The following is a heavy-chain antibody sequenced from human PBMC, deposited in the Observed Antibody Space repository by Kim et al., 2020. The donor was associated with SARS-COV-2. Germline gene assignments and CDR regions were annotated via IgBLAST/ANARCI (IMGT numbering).Heavy chain of an antibody. CDR1: GGSISSYY. Sequence: SETLSLTCTVSGGSISSYYWSWIRQPPGKGLEWIGYIYYSGSTNYNPSLKSRVTISVDTSKNQFSLKLSSVTAADTAVYYCARRTAVGAFDIWGQGTMVTVSS. J-gene: IGHJ3*02. CDR2: IYYSGST. V-gene: IGHV4-59*08. CDR3: ARRTAVGAFDI. D-gene: IGHD6-13*01.